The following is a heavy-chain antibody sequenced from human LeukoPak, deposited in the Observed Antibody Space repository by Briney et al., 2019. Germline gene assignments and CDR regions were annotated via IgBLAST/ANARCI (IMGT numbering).Heavy chain of an antibody. CDR1: GFTLDDYG. CDR2: INWNGGRT. D-gene: IGHD3-22*01. Sequence: GGSLRLSCAASGFTLDDYGMTWVRQAPGKGLEWVSSINWNGGRTGYADSVKGRFTISRDNAKNSLHLQMNSLRAEDTALYYCARDSLIYDSSGYYWQNWGQGTLVTVSS. V-gene: IGHV3-20*04. J-gene: IGHJ4*02. CDR3: ARDSLIYDSSGYYWQN.